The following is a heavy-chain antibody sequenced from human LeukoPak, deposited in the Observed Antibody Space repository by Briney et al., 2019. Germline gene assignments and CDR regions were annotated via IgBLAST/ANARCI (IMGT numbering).Heavy chain of an antibody. V-gene: IGHV1-2*02. CDR2: INPNSGGT. CDR1: GYTFTGYY. Sequence: ASVNVSCKASGYTFTGYYMHWVRQAPGQGLEWMGWINPNSGGTNYAQKFQGRVTMTRGTSISTAYMELGRLRSDDTAVYYCARQPYFDAFDIWGQGTMVTVSS. J-gene: IGHJ3*02. D-gene: IGHD2-21*01. CDR3: ARQPYFDAFDI.